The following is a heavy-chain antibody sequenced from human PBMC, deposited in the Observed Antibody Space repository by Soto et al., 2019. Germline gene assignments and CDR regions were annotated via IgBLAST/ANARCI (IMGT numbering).Heavy chain of an antibody. D-gene: IGHD4-17*01. Sequence: EVQLLESGGGLVQPGGSLRLSCAASGFTFSSYAMSWVRQAPGKGLEWISAISGSGGSTYYADSVKGRFTISRDNSKNTLYLQMNSLRAEDTAVYYCAKNGGYGDYIRYFDYWGQGTLVTVSS. CDR1: GFTFSSYA. V-gene: IGHV3-23*01. J-gene: IGHJ4*02. CDR2: ISGSGGST. CDR3: AKNGGYGDYIRYFDY.